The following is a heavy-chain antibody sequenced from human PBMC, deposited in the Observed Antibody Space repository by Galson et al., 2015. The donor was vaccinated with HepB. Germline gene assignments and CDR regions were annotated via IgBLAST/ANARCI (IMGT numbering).Heavy chain of an antibody. CDR2: AYHSGGT. Sequence: SETLSLTCSVSGGSLSDSYWKWIRQPPGEGLEWIGEAYHSGGTNYRPSLKSRVTISVDKSKNQFSLKLTSVTAADTAVYYCARAKEGRGYFDYWGQGTLVTVSS. V-gene: IGHV4-59*12. D-gene: IGHD3-10*01. CDR3: ARAKEGRGYFDY. CDR1: GGSLSDSY. J-gene: IGHJ4*02.